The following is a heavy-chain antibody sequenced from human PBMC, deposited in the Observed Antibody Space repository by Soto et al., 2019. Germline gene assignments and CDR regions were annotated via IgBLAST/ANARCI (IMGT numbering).Heavy chain of an antibody. V-gene: IGHV4-39*01. CDR3: ARQRRFYDSSGPLL. Sequence: SVTLSLTCTVSGGSIRSTIYYWGWFRQPPGKGLEWIGTIFYSGNTYYNTSLKRRVTVSVDTSKNQFSLRLTSVTAADTAVYYCARQRRFYDSSGPLLWCQRTLVTVSS. CDR2: IFYSGNT. D-gene: IGHD3-22*01. J-gene: IGHJ4*02. CDR1: GGSIRSTIYY.